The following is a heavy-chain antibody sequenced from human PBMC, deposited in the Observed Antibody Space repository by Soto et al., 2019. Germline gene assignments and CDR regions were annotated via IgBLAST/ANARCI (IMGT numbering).Heavy chain of an antibody. CDR3: ARDQGGDLDY. CDR2: IHFSGET. D-gene: IGHD2-21*01. J-gene: IGHJ4*02. CDR1: GASIGRGGYC. Sequence: QVQLQESGPGLMKPSQTLSLTCTVSGASIGRGGYCWTWIRQHPGKALEWMGHIHFSGETNYNPSLMGRLTMSIDTSTNQFSLNLAAVTAADTAMYYCARDQGGDLDYWGQGTLVTVSS. V-gene: IGHV4-31*03.